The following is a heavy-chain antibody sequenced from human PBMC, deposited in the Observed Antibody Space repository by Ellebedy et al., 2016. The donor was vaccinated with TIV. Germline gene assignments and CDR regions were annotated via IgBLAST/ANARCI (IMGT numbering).Heavy chain of an antibody. CDR3: ARVSGYYHGYLQH. CDR2: IIAVFGTT. J-gene: IGHJ1*01. Sequence: SVKVSCKASGDIFRSYAINWVRQAPGQGLEWMGGIIAVFGTTNYAQKFQGRVTITADEPTNTVYMEVSSLRSEDTAVYYCARVSGYYHGYLQHWGQGTLVIVSS. V-gene: IGHV1-69*13. D-gene: IGHD3-22*01. CDR1: GDIFRSYA.